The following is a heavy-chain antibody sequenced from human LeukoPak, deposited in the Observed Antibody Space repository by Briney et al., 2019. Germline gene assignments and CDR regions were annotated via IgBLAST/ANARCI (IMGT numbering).Heavy chain of an antibody. Sequence: GGSLRLSCAASGFTFSSYEMNWVRQAPGKGLEWVSYISSSGSTIYYADSVKGRFTISRDNAKNSLYLQMNRLSAEDTAVYYCAELGITMIGGVWGKGATVTISS. CDR3: AELGITMIGGV. V-gene: IGHV3-48*03. D-gene: IGHD3-10*02. J-gene: IGHJ6*04. CDR1: GFTFSSYE. CDR2: ISSSGSTI.